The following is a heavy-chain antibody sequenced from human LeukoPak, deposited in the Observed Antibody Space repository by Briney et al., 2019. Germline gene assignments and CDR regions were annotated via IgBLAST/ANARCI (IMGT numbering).Heavy chain of an antibody. V-gene: IGHV3-23*01. D-gene: IGHD3-10*01. J-gene: IGHJ6*02. CDR2: ISGSGAGT. CDR3: ARSMRVRGVRALRTYSYYYYGMDV. Sequence: GGSLRLSCAASGFTFSTYAMSWIRQAPGKGLEWVSAISGSGAGTYYADSVKGRFTVSRDNSKNTLYLQMNTLRAEHTAVYYCARSMRVRGVRALRTYSYYYYGMDVWGQGTTVSVSS. CDR1: GFTFSTYA.